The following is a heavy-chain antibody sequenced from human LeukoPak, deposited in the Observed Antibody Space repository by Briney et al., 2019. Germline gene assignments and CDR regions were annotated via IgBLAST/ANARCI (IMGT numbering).Heavy chain of an antibody. J-gene: IGHJ4*02. V-gene: IGHV3-30*18. D-gene: IGHD6-13*01. CDR1: GFTFSSYG. CDR2: ISYDGSNK. Sequence: GGSLRLSCAASGFTFSSYGMPWVRQAPGKGLEWVAVISYDGSNKYYADSVKGRFTISRDNSKNTLYLQMNSLRAEDTAVYYCAKDQGGSSWYVFLDYWGQGTLVTVSS. CDR3: AKDQGGSSWYVFLDY.